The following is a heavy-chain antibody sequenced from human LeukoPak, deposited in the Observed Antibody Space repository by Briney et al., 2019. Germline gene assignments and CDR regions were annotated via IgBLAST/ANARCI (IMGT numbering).Heavy chain of an antibody. V-gene: IGHV3-23*01. D-gene: IGHD3-10*01. CDR3: AKRGVVIRVFLVGFHKEAYYFDS. Sequence: GGSLRLSFVVSGITLSNYGMSWGRPAPGKGLEWVAGLSGSGGGTNYSDSVQGRFTISRDNPKNTLYLQMNSLRAEDTAVYFCAKRGVVIRVFLVGFHKEAYYFDSWGQGALVTVSS. CDR1: GITLSNYG. J-gene: IGHJ4*02. CDR2: LSGSGGGT.